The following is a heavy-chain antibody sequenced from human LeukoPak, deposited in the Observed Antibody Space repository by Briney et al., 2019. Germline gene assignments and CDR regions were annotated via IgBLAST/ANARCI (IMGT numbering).Heavy chain of an antibody. CDR3: AELGITMIGGV. V-gene: IGHV3-23*01. D-gene: IGHD3-10*02. CDR1: GFTFSTYG. CDR2: ISGSGGST. J-gene: IGHJ6*04. Sequence: GGSLRLSCAASGFTFSTYGMSWVRQAPGKGLEWVSAISGSGGSTYYADSVKGRFTISRDNSQNTLYLQMNSLRAEDTAVYYCAELGITMIGGVWGKGTTVTISS.